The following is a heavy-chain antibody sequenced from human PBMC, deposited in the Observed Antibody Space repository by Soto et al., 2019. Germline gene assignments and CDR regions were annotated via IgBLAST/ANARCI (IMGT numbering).Heavy chain of an antibody. CDR3: ARAGGLGAVAVDY. CDR1: GGSISSGGYS. V-gene: IGHV4-30-2*01. Sequence: QLQLQESGSGLVKPSQTLSLTCAVSGGSISSGGYSWSWIRQPPGKGLEWIGYIYHSGSTYYNPPLKSRVTISVDRSKHQFSLKLSSVTAADTAVYYCARAGGLGAVAVDYWGQGTLVTVSS. CDR2: IYHSGST. D-gene: IGHD6-19*01. J-gene: IGHJ4*02.